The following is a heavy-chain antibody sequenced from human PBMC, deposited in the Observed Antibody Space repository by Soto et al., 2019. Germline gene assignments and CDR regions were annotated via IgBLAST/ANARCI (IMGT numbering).Heavy chain of an antibody. CDR2: IYYNGST. CDR1: GGSVSSRSYF. J-gene: IGHJ5*02. CDR3: ARQRVIPATPTNWFDP. V-gene: IGHV4-39*01. D-gene: IGHD2-15*01. Sequence: QVQVQESSSGLVKPSDTLSLTCTVSGGSVSSRSYFWGWIRQPPGKGLEWIGTIYYNGSTYYNPSLKSRVTLSVDTSKNQFSLKLTSVTASDTAVYYCARQRVIPATPTNWFDPWGQGTLVTVSS.